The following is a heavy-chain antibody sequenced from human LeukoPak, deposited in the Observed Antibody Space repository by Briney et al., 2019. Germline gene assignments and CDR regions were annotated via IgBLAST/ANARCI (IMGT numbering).Heavy chain of an antibody. D-gene: IGHD3-22*01. CDR2: IYPADSDT. CDR3: ARHRLNYYDSSHDAFDI. V-gene: IGHV5-51*01. CDR1: GYSFRNYW. Sequence: GESLKISCEASGYSFRNYWVAWVRQLPGKGPECMGLIYPADSDTRYSPSFQGQVTISADKSISTAYLQWSSLKASDTAMYYCARHRLNYYDSSHDAFDIWGQGTMVTVSS. J-gene: IGHJ3*02.